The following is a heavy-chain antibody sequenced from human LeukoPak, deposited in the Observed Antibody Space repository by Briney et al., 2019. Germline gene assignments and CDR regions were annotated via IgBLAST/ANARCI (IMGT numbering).Heavy chain of an antibody. CDR1: GGTFSSYA. D-gene: IGHD1-7*01. CDR3: ARDPNYERFDY. Sequence: ASVKVSCKASGGTFSSYAISWVRQAPGQGLEWMGGTIPIFGTANYAQKFQGRVTITADESTSTAYMELSSLRSEDTAVYCCARDPNYERFDYWGQGTLVTVSS. V-gene: IGHV1-69*13. J-gene: IGHJ4*02. CDR2: TIPIFGTA.